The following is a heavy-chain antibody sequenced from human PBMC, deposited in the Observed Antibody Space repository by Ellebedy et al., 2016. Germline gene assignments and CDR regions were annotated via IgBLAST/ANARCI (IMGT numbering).Heavy chain of an antibody. CDR2: IYHSGST. V-gene: IGHV4-39*07. J-gene: IGHJ5*02. CDR1: GGSISSSSYY. CDR3: ARWFDP. Sequence: SETLSLXXTVSGGSISSSSYYWGWIRQPPGKGLEWIGSIYHSGSTYYNPSLKSRVTISVDTSKNQFSLKLSSVTAADTAVYYCARWFDPWGQGTLVTVSS.